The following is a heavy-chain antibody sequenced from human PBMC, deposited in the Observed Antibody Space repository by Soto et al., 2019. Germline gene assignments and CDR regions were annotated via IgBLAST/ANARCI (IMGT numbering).Heavy chain of an antibody. J-gene: IGHJ3*02. D-gene: IGHD3-9*01. CDR1: GFTFSSYW. V-gene: IGHV3-7*01. CDR3: ASAQDFDWLPDAFDI. Sequence: GGSLRLSCAASGFTFSSYWMSWVRQAPGKGLEWVANIKQDGSEKYYVDSVKGRFTISRDNAKNSLYLQMNSLRAEDTAVYYCASAQDFDWLPDAFDIWGQGTMVNVSS. CDR2: IKQDGSEK.